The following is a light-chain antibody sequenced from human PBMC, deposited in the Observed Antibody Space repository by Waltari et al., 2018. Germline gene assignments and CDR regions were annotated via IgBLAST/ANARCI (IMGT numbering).Light chain of an antibody. CDR3: QQYFTTPYT. V-gene: IGKV4-1*01. CDR1: PCVLYISNNKNY. Sequence: DIVMTQFPDSLDVSLGERVTLNCESRPCVLYISNNKNYLAWYQQKPGQPPKLLIYWAATRESGVPDRFSGSGSGTDFTLTISTLQAEDVAIYYCQQYFTTPYTFGQGTKLEIK. CDR2: WAA. J-gene: IGKJ2*01.